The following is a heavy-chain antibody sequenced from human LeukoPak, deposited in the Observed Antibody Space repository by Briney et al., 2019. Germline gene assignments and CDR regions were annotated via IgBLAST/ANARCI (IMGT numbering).Heavy chain of an antibody. Sequence: ASVKVSCKASGYTFTSYDINWVRQATGQGLEWMGWMNPNSGNTGYAQKFQGRVTMTRNTSISTAYMELSSLRSEDTAVDYWSRSGRGAAAHNYHYHPYLDVWGKGTTVTISS. D-gene: IGHD6-13*01. V-gene: IGHV1-8*01. J-gene: IGHJ6*03. CDR3: SRSGRGAAAHNYHYHPYLDV. CDR1: GYTFTSYD. CDR2: MNPNSGNT.